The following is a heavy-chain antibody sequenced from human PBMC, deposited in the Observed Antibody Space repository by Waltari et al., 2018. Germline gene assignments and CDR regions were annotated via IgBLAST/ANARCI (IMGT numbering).Heavy chain of an antibody. CDR3: ASVVIATPYYFVY. Sequence: QLQLQESGPGLVKPSETLSLTCTVSGGSISSSSYYWGWIRQPPGKGLEWIGSIYYSGSTYYNPSLKSRVTISVDTSKNQFSLKLSSVTAADTAVYYCASVVIATPYYFVYWGQGTLVTVSS. CDR1: GGSISSSSYY. CDR2: IYYSGST. D-gene: IGHD2-21*01. J-gene: IGHJ4*02. V-gene: IGHV4-39*01.